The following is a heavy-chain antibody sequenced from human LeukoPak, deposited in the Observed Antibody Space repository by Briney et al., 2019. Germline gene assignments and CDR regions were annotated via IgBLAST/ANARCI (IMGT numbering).Heavy chain of an antibody. CDR1: GFTFSSRDW. V-gene: IGHV3-7*03. Sequence: GGSLRLSCVASGFTFSSRDWMTWVRQAPGKGLEWVANIKQDGSEKNYVDSVKGRFTISRDNSKNTLYLQMNSLRAEDTAVYYCASGKTSLELDYWGQGTLVTVSS. CDR3: ASGKTSLELDY. D-gene: IGHD4-11*01. CDR2: IKQDGSEK. J-gene: IGHJ4*02.